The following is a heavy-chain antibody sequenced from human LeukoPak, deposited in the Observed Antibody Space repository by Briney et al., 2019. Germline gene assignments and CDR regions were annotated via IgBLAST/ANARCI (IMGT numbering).Heavy chain of an antibody. J-gene: IGHJ4*02. CDR1: GYTFTSYG. D-gene: IGHD5-12*01. CDR2: IIPIFGTA. CDR3: ARGIVATIARMDY. V-gene: IGHV1-69*13. Sequence: SVKVSCKASGYTFTSYGISWVRQAPGQGLEWMGGIIPIFGTANYAQKFQGRVTITADESTSTAYMELSSLRSEDTAVYYCARGIVATIARMDYWGQGTLVTVSS.